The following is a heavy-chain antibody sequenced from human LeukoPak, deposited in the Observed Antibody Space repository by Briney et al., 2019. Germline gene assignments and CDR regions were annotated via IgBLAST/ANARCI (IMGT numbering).Heavy chain of an antibody. J-gene: IGHJ3*02. D-gene: IGHD1-26*01. CDR2: IYYSGST. CDR3: ARDRWELPAFDI. Sequence: SETLSLTCTVSGGSISSYYWSWIRQPPGKGLEWIGYIYYSGSTNYNPSLKSRVTISVDTSKSQLSLELSSVTAADTAVYYCARDRWELPAFDIWGQGTMDTVSS. CDR1: GGSISSYY. V-gene: IGHV4-59*01.